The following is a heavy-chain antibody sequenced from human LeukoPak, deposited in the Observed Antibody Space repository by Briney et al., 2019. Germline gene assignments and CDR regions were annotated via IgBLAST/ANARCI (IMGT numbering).Heavy chain of an antibody. V-gene: IGHV3-30*02. CDR1: GFTFSSYG. Sequence: PGGSLRLSCAASGFTFSSYGMHWVRQAPGKGLEWVAFIRYDGSNKYYADSVKGRFTISRDNSKNTLYLQMNSLRAEDTAVYYCANQFPLGYSSGWYYFDYWGQGTLVTVSS. CDR2: IRYDGSNK. CDR3: ANQFPLGYSSGWYYFDY. D-gene: IGHD6-19*01. J-gene: IGHJ4*02.